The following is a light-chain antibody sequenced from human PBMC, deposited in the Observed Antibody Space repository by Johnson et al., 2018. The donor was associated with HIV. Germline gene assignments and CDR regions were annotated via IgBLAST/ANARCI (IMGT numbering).Light chain of an antibody. CDR3: GTWDTSLSAFV. Sequence: QSALTQPPSVSAAPGQKVTISCSGSSSNIGNNYVSWYQQLPGTAPKLLIYENNKRPLGIPDRFSGSKSGTSATLGITRLQPGDEADFYCGTWDTSLSAFVFGTGTKVTV. V-gene: IGLV1-51*02. CDR2: ENN. CDR1: SSNIGNNY. J-gene: IGLJ1*01.